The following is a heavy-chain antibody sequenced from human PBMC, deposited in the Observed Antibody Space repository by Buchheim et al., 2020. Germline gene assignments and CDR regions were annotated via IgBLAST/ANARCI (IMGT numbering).Heavy chain of an antibody. Sequence: QVQLQESGPGLVKPSQTLSLTCTVSGGSISSGGYYWSWIRQHPGKGLEWIGYIYYSGSTYYNPSLKSRVTISVDMSKNQFFLKLSSVTAADTAVYYCARDREGGSSSWYGTNYYGMDVWGQGTT. D-gene: IGHD6-13*01. CDR2: IYYSGST. CDR1: GGSISSGGYY. CDR3: ARDREGGSSSWYGTNYYGMDV. J-gene: IGHJ6*02. V-gene: IGHV4-31*03.